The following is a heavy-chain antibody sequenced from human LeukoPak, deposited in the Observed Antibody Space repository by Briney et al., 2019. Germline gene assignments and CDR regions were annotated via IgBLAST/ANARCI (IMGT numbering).Heavy chain of an antibody. CDR2: ISGSGGST. Sequence: GGSLRLSCAASGFTFSSYAMSWVRQAPGGGLEWVSAISGSGGSTYYADSVKGRFTISRDNSKNTLYLQVNSLRAEDTAIYYCAKDDITMVRGIVDYWGQGTLVTVS. CDR3: AKDDITMVRGIVDY. CDR1: GFTFSSYA. D-gene: IGHD3-10*01. J-gene: IGHJ4*02. V-gene: IGHV3-23*01.